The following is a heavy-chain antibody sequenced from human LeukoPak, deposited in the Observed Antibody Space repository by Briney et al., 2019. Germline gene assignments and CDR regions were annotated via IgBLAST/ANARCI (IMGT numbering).Heavy chain of an antibody. V-gene: IGHV4-38-2*01. J-gene: IGHJ3*02. Sequence: SETLSLTCAVSGGSISSYYWSWIRQPPGKGLEWIGSIYRSGSTYYNPSLKSRVTISVDTSKNQFSLKLSSVTAADTAVYYCARTFETYYDFWSGPRAFDIWGQGTMVTVSS. CDR2: IYRSGST. D-gene: IGHD3-3*01. CDR1: GGSISSYY. CDR3: ARTFETYYDFWSGPRAFDI.